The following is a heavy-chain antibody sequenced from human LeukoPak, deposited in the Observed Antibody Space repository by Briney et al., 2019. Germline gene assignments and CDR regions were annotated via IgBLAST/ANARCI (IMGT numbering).Heavy chain of an antibody. CDR3: AKGDNYDFWSGYYIDY. J-gene: IGHJ4*02. CDR1: GFTVSDNY. V-gene: IGHV3-53*01. Sequence: QAGGSLRLSCAASGFTVSDNYMSWVRQAPGKGLEWVSLIYSGGTTDYADSVKGRFTISRDISKNTLSLQMSSLRAEDTAVYYCAKGDNYDFWSGYYIDYWGQGTLVTVSS. CDR2: IYSGGTT. D-gene: IGHD3-3*01.